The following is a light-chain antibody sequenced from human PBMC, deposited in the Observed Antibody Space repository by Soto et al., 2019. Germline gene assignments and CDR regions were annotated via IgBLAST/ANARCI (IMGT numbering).Light chain of an antibody. V-gene: IGKV3-15*01. J-gene: IGKJ5*01. CDR3: QQYNDRPPIT. Sequence: EIVMTKPPLTLSDSPGESATLSCRASQSVDNNVAWYQQKPGQAPRLLIVGSFARATGIPARFSGSGSGSEFTRTISGLQSEDFAVYYCQQYNDRPPITFGQGTRLEI. CDR1: QSVDNN. CDR2: GSF.